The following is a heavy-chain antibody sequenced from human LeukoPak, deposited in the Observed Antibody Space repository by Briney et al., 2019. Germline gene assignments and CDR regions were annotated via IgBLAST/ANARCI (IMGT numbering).Heavy chain of an antibody. Sequence: TGGSLRLSCAASGFTFSSYSMNWVRQAPGKGLEWVSYISSSSSTIYYADSVKGRFTISRDNAKNSLYLQMNSLRAEDTAVYYCASGSSSSRNAFDIWGQGTMVTVSS. CDR2: ISSSSSTI. D-gene: IGHD6-6*01. V-gene: IGHV3-48*01. CDR1: GFTFSSYS. CDR3: ASGSSSSRNAFDI. J-gene: IGHJ3*02.